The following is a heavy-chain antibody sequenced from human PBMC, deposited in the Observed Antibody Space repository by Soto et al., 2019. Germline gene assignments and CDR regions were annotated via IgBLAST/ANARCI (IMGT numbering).Heavy chain of an antibody. CDR2: VYYSGSN. CDR1: GGSISSSIYY. Sequence: SETLSLTCTVSGGSISSSIYYLGWNRQRPGLEWIGSVYYSGSNYYNPSLKSRVTIYVDTSKNQFSLKLSPVTAADTAVYYCARTSVQAAAMYYFDYWGQGTLVTVSS. CDR3: ARTSVQAAAMYYFDY. V-gene: IGHV4-39*01. D-gene: IGHD2-2*01. J-gene: IGHJ4*02.